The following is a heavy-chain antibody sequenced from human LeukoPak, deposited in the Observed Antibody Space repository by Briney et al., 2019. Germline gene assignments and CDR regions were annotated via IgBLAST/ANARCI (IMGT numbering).Heavy chain of an antibody. V-gene: IGHV3-66*01. CDR2: IYSGGST. Sequence: PGGSLRLSCAASGFTVSSNYMSWVRQAPGKGLEWVSVIYSGGSTYFADSVKGRFTISRDNSKNTLYLQMNSLRAEDTAVYYCARALSAVTTAQYYFDYWGRGTLVTVSS. J-gene: IGHJ4*02. CDR3: ARALSAVTTAQYYFDY. CDR1: GFTVSSNY. D-gene: IGHD4-17*01.